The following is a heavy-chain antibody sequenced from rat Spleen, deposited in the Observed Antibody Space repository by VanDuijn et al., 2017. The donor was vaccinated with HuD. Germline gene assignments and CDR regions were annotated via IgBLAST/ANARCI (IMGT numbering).Heavy chain of an antibody. CDR2: IWGDGSK. CDR3: TSPFRWFAY. Sequence: QVQLKESGPGLVQPSQTLSLTCTVSGFSLIINTIHWVRQPPGKGLEWMGGIWGDGSKDYNSALKSRLRISRDTSKSQVFLKMNSLQTEDTAIYFCTSPFRWFAYWGQGTLVTVSS. J-gene: IGHJ3*01. V-gene: IGHV2-1*01. CDR1: GFSLIINT.